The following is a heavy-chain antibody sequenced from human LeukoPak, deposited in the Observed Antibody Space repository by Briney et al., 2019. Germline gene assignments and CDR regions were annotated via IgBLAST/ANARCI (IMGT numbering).Heavy chain of an antibody. CDR1: GYNFRNYA. J-gene: IGHJ3*02. CDR2: ISAYTGHT. CDR3: AREDLAAFDI. V-gene: IGHV1-18*01. Sequence: ASVKVSCKASGYNFRNYAINWVRQAPGQGLEWMGWISAYTGHTNYAQKFQGRVTMTANTSTNTASMELRSLRSDDTAVYYCAREDLAAFDIWGQGTMVTVSS.